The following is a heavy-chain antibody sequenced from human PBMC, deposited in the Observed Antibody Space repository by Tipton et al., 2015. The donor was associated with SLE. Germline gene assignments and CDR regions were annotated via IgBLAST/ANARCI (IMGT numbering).Heavy chain of an antibody. CDR2: ISAYNGDT. V-gene: IGHV1-18*01. CDR1: GYRFSIYG. D-gene: IGHD6-13*01. J-gene: IGHJ5*02. CDR3: AKDGSHTSSILDP. Sequence: QLVQSGAEVKKPGASVRVSCKGSGYRFSIYGISWVRQAPGQGLEWMGWISAYNGDTKYAQKFQGRVNMTTDTSTNTAFMELRSLRSDDTAVYYCAKDGSHTSSILDPWGQGTLLTVSS.